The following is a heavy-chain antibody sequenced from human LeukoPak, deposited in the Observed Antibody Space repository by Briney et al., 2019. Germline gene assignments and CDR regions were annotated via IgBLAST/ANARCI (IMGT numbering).Heavy chain of an antibody. Sequence: ASVKVSCKASGYTFTGYYMHWVRQAPGHGLEWMGGIIPIFVTANYAQKLKGRGTMTPATSTSTAYMELRSLRSDDTTAYYCAREMMAAAGQRGGNDYWGQGTLVTDSS. V-gene: IGHV1-18*04. CDR3: AREMMAAAGQRGGNDY. D-gene: IGHD6-13*01. CDR2: IIPIFVTA. CDR1: GYTFTGYY. J-gene: IGHJ4*02.